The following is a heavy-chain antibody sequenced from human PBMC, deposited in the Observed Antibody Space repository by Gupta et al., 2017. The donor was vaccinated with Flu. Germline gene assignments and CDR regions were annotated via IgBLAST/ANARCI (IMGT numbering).Heavy chain of an antibody. CDR1: GGSISSYY. CDR2: IYYSGNT. CDR3: ARVGAGGNSAMVYSFDY. D-gene: IGHD5-18*01. J-gene: IGHJ4*02. V-gene: IGHV4-59*01. Sequence: QVQLQESGPGLVKPSETLSLTCTVSGGSISSYYWSWIRQPPGKGLEWIGYIYYSGNTNYNPSLQSRVTISVDTSKNQFSLKLSSVTAADTAVYYCARVGAGGNSAMVYSFDYWGQGTLVTVSS.